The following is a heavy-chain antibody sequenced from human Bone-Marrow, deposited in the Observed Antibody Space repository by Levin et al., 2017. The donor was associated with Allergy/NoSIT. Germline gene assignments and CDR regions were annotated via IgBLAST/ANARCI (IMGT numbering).Heavy chain of an antibody. J-gene: IGHJ2*01. D-gene: IGHD4-17*01. CDR3: ARERVTTNWYFDL. CDR1: GFNFSSYW. V-gene: IGHV3-74*01. CDR2: INRDGSST. Sequence: PGGSLRLSCSASGFNFSSYWMHWVRQAPGKGLVWVSRINRDGSSTSYAASVKGRFTISRDNAKNTLYLQMNSLRAEDTSVYYCARERVTTNWYFDLWSRGTLVTVSS.